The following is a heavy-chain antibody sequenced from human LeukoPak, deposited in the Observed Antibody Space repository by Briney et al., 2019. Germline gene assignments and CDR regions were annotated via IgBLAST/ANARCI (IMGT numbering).Heavy chain of an antibody. Sequence: GAPVKVSCKASGYTFTSYYMHWVRQAPGQGLEWMGIINPSGGSTNYAQKFQGRVTMTSDTSTSTVYMELNSLRSEDTAVYYCARGVVGATTDYFDYWGQGTLVTVSS. CDR1: GYTFTSYY. CDR3: ARGVVGATTDYFDY. D-gene: IGHD1-26*01. V-gene: IGHV1-46*01. J-gene: IGHJ4*02. CDR2: INPSGGST.